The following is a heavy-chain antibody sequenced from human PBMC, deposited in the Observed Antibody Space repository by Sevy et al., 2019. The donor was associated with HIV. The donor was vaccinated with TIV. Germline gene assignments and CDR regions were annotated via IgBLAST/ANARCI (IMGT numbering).Heavy chain of an antibody. CDR3: VRDRFYGGDSVTFAGDF. CDR2: INPYSGGT. J-gene: IGHJ4*02. V-gene: IGHV1-2*02. D-gene: IGHD2-21*02. CDR1: GYTFNPFY. Sequence: ASVKVSCKASGYTFNPFYIHWVRQAPGQGLEWMGWINPYSGGTHYAQKFQGRVTLTRDTSISVAYMDLTSLRSNDTAVYYCVRDRFYGGDSVTFAGDFWGQGTLVTVSS.